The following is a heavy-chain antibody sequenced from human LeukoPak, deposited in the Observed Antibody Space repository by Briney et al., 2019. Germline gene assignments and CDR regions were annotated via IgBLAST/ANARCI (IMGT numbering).Heavy chain of an antibody. CDR3: ARLPAAILGGEDYFDY. CDR2: INHSGST. Sequence: SETLSLTCAVYGGSFSGYYWSWIRQPPGKGLEWIGEINHSGSTNYNPSLKSRVTISVDTSKNQFSLKLSSVTAADTAVYYCARLPAAILGGEDYFDYWGQGTLVTVSS. D-gene: IGHD2-2*02. J-gene: IGHJ4*02. CDR1: GGSFSGYY. V-gene: IGHV4-34*01.